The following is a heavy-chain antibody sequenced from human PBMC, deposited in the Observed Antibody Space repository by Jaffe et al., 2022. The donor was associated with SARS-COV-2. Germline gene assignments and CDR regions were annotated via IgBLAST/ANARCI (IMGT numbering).Heavy chain of an antibody. CDR2: IKSKTDGGTT. CDR1: GFTFSNAW. D-gene: IGHD2-15*01. Sequence: EVQLVESGGGLVKPGGSLRLSCAASGFTFSNAWMSWVRQAPGKGLEWVGRIKSKTDGGTTDYAAPVKGRFTISRDDSKNTLYLQMNSLKTEDTAVYYCTTAMGVAAEGPFDYWGQGTLVTVSS. CDR3: TTAMGVAAEGPFDY. V-gene: IGHV3-15*01. J-gene: IGHJ4*02.